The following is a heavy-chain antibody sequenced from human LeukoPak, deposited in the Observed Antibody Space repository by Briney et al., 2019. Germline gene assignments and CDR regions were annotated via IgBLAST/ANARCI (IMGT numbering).Heavy chain of an antibody. D-gene: IGHD3-10*01. Sequence: PSETLSLTCAVYGGSFSGYYWSWIRQPPGKGLEWIGEINHSGSTNYNPSLKSRVTISVDTSKNQFSLKLSSVPASATAVYYCARKRITMVRGVISNRPNYYYYMDVWGKGTTVTISS. J-gene: IGHJ6*03. CDR3: ARKRITMVRGVISNRPNYYYYMDV. CDR2: INHSGST. V-gene: IGHV4-34*01. CDR1: GGSFSGYY.